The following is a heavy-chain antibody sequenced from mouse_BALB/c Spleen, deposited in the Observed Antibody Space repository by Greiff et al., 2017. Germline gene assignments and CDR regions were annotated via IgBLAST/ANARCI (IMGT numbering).Heavy chain of an antibody. CDR2: INPSTGYT. Sequence: VKLVESGAELAKPGASVKMSCKASGYTFTSYWMHWVKQRPGQGLEWIGYINPSTGYTEYNQKFKDKATLTADKSSSTAYMQLSSLTSEDSAVYYCATIRSLYYYAMDYWGQGTSVTVSS. CDR3: ATIRSLYYYAMDY. D-gene: IGHD1-1*01. J-gene: IGHJ4*01. CDR1: GYTFTSYW. V-gene: IGHV1-7*01.